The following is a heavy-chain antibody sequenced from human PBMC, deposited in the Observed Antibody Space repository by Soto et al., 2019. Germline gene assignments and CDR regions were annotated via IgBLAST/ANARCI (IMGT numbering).Heavy chain of an antibody. D-gene: IGHD1-7*01. J-gene: IGHJ6*02. CDR2: IHSGGDT. V-gene: IGHV3-66*01. CDR1: GFTFSSYA. Sequence: GGSLRLSCAASGFTFSSYAMTWVRQAPGKGLEWVSVIHSGGDTHYADSVRGRFTISRDNSKNTLYLQMNSLRAEDTAVYYCARSRTGTTYGGMDVWGQGTTVTVSS. CDR3: ARSRTGTTYGGMDV.